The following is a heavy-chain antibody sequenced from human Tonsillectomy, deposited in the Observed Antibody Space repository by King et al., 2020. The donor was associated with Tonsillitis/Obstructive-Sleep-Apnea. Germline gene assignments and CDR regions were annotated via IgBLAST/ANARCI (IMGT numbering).Heavy chain of an antibody. J-gene: IGHJ4*02. D-gene: IGHD5-12*01. Sequence: VQLVESGGVVVQPGGSRRLSCAASGFTFVDYTMHWVRQVPGKGLEWVSLISWDGGINYYSDSVKGRFTISRDNSKNSLYLQMNSLRTEDTALYYCANDMGAYSGYDSAPDYWGQGTLVTVSS. V-gene: IGHV3-43*01. CDR1: GFTFVDYT. CDR3: ANDMGAYSGYDSAPDY. CDR2: ISWDGGIN.